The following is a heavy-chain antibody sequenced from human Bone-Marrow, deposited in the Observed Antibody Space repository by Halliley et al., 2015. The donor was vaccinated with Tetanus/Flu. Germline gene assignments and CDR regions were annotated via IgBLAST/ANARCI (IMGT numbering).Heavy chain of an antibody. Sequence: YYPDSVKGRFTISRDNSKNTLYLQMSSLRAEDTAIYYCVRRGSPESPDCRVHGLDVWGQGTTVTVSS. CDR3: VRRGSPESPDCRVHGLDV. D-gene: IGHD2-21*02. V-gene: IGHV3-23*01. J-gene: IGHJ6*02.